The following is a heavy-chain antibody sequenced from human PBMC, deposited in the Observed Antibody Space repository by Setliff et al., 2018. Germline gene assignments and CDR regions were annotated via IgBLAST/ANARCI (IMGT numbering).Heavy chain of an antibody. CDR2: INHSGST. Sequence: PSETLSLTCAVYGGSFSGYYWSWIRQPPGKGLEWIGEINHSGSTNYNPSLKSRVTISVDTSKNQFSLKLSSVTVADTAVYYCARKKTVYWYYGMDVWGQGTTVTVSS. CDR3: ARKKTVYWYYGMDV. V-gene: IGHV4-34*01. D-gene: IGHD2-15*01. CDR1: GGSFSGYY. J-gene: IGHJ6*02.